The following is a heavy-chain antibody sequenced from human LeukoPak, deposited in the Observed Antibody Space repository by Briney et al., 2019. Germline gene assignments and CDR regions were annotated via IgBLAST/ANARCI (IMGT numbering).Heavy chain of an antibody. Sequence: PGGSLRLSCAASGFTFSSYSMNWVRQAPGKGLEWVSSISSSSRYIYYADSVKGRFTISRDNAKNSLYLQMNSLRAEDTAVYYCAREVPFYYYGMDVWGQGTTVTVSS. J-gene: IGHJ6*02. CDR3: AREVPFYYYGMDV. CDR1: GFTFSSYS. D-gene: IGHD3-10*01. V-gene: IGHV3-21*01. CDR2: ISSSSRYI.